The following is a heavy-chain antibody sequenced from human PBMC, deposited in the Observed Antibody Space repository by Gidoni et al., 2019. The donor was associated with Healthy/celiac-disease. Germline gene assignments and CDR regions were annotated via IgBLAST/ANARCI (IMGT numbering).Heavy chain of an antibody. V-gene: IGHV3-9*01. D-gene: IGHD6-19*01. CDR3: AKDQSSGWINYYYYGMDV. Sequence: EVQLVASGGGLVQPGRSLRLSCAASGFTFADYAMHWVRQAPGKGLEWGSGISGNSGSIGYADSVKGRFTISRDNAKNSLYLQMNSLRAEDTALYYCAKDQSSGWINYYYYGMDVWGQGTTVTVSS. CDR1: GFTFADYA. J-gene: IGHJ6*02. CDR2: ISGNSGSI.